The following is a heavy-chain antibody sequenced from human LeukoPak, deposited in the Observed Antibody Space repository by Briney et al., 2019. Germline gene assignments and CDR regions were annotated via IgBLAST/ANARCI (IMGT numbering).Heavy chain of an antibody. CDR3: AKRGSSWYVSYYYYYYMDV. J-gene: IGHJ6*03. V-gene: IGHV3-30*02. CDR1: GFTFSHHG. Sequence: GGSLRLSCAASGFTFSHHGMHWVRQAPGKGLEWVAFIRNDGSNDYYADSVKGRFTISRDNSKNTLYLQMNSLRAEDTVVYYCAKRGSSWYVSYYYYYYMDVWGKGTTVTVSS. D-gene: IGHD6-13*01. CDR2: IRNDGSND.